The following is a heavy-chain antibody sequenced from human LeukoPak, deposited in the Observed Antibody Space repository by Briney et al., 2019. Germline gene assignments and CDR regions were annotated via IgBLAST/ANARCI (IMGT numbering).Heavy chain of an antibody. D-gene: IGHD1-26*01. J-gene: IGHJ4*02. CDR3: ARGGALTSFDS. Sequence: GASVRVSCKASGFSFSSYGFSWVRQAPGQGLEWMGWISAYNGKTNYAQKFQGRVTMTTDTSTTTVYMDPRSLRSDDTAVYFCARGGALTSFDSWGQGTLITVSS. V-gene: IGHV1-18*01. CDR1: GFSFSSYG. CDR2: ISAYNGKT.